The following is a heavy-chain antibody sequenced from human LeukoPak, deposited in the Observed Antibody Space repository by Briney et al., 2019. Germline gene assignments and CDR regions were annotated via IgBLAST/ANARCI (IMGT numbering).Heavy chain of an antibody. D-gene: IGHD1-20*01. V-gene: IGHV3-30*02. Sequence: GGSLRLSCSASGFTFSSYGMHWVRQAPGKGLEWVAFIRYDGSNKYYADSVKGRFTISRDNSKNTLYLQMNSLRAEDTAVYYCAKGGYNWNDVPFDYWGQGTLVTVSS. CDR2: IRYDGSNK. J-gene: IGHJ4*02. CDR1: GFTFSSYG. CDR3: AKGGYNWNDVPFDY.